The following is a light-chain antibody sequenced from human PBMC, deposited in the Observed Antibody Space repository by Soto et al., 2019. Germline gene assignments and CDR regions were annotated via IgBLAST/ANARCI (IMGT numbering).Light chain of an antibody. CDR1: QSISSW. V-gene: IGKV1-5*01. CDR2: DAS. CDR3: QQYDSFPWT. Sequence: DIQMTQSPSTLSASVGDRVTITCRASQSISSWLAWYQQKPGKAPKLLIFDASTLESGVPSRFRGSGSGTEFTLTISSLHPDDFATYYCQQYDSFPWTFGQGTKVDIK. J-gene: IGKJ1*01.